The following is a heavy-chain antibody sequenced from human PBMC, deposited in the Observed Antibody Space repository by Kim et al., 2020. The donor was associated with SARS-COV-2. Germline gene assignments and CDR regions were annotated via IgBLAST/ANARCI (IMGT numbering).Heavy chain of an antibody. Sequence: NDAQKLQGRVTMTTDTSTSTAYMELRSLRSDDTAVYYCARGGDPYSSSDYWGQGTLVTVSS. D-gene: IGHD6-6*01. CDR3: ARGGDPYSSSDY. V-gene: IGHV1-18*01. J-gene: IGHJ4*02.